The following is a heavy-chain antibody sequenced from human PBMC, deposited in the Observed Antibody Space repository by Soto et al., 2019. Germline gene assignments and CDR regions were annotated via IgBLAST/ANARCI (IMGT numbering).Heavy chain of an antibody. D-gene: IGHD2-15*01. Sequence: ASETLSLTCAVSGGSISSGGYSWSWIRQPPGKGLEWIGYIYHSGSTYYNPSLKSRVTISVDRSKNQFSLKLSSVTAADTAVYYCARVAAVGGMDVWGQGTTVTVSS. CDR1: GGSISSGGYS. J-gene: IGHJ6*02. V-gene: IGHV4-30-2*01. CDR2: IYHSGST. CDR3: ARVAAVGGMDV.